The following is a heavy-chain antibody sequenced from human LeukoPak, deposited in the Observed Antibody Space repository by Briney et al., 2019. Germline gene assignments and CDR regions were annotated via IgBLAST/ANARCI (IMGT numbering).Heavy chain of an antibody. CDR1: GFTVSSNY. D-gene: IGHD3-9*01. CDR2: IYSGGST. V-gene: IGHV3-53*01. Sequence: GGSLRLSCAASGFTVSSNYMSWVRQAPGKGLEWVSVIYSGGSTYYADSVKGRFTISRDNSKNTLYLQMNSLRAEDTAVYYCARGLTIYGVGYFDYWGQGTLVTVSS. CDR3: ARGLTIYGVGYFDY. J-gene: IGHJ4*02.